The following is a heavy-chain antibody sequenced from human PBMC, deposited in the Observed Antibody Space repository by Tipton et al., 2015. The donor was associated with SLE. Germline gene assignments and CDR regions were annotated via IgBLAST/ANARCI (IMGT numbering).Heavy chain of an antibody. CDR2: IYSRGTP. CDR3: ARNGAGYYSAGYFDD. Sequence: SLRLSCAVSAFDVSSNFMSWVRQAPGKGLEWLAFIYSRGTPQYAESVKDRFIISRDNYRNTLFLEINSLRLDDTAIYYCARNGAGYYSAGYFDDWGPGTQVSVS. D-gene: IGHD3-22*01. V-gene: IGHV3-66*01. CDR1: AFDVSSNF. J-gene: IGHJ4*02.